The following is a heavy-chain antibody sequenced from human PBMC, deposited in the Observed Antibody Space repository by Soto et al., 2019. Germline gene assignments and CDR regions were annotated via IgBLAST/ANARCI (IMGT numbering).Heavy chain of an antibody. D-gene: IGHD5-12*01. Sequence: EVQLVESGGGLVQPGRSLRLSCAASGFTFDDYAMHWVRQAPGKGLEWISGITWNSAGIGYADSVKGRFTISRDNAKKSLYLQMNSLSAEDTALYYCAKGTKTRPLASNFDYWGQGTLVTVSS. CDR3: AKGTKTRPLASNFDY. J-gene: IGHJ4*02. CDR1: GFTFDDYA. V-gene: IGHV3-9*01. CDR2: ITWNSAGI.